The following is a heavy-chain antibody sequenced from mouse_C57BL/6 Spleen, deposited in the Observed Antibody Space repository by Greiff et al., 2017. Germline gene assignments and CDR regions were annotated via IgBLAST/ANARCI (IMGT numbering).Heavy chain of an antibody. V-gene: IGHV1-52*01. J-gene: IGHJ4*01. CDR3: AREGLAMGD. CDR2: IDPSDSDT. Sequence: VQLQQPGAELVRPGSSVKLSCTASGYTFTSYWMHWVKQRPIQGLEWIGNIDPSDSDTHYNQKFKDKATLTVDKSSSTAYMQLSSLTSEDSAVYYCAREGLAMGDWGQGTSVTVYS. CDR1: GYTFTSYW.